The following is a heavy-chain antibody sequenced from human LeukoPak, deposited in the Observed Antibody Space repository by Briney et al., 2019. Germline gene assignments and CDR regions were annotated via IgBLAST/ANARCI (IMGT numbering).Heavy chain of an antibody. J-gene: IGHJ4*02. Sequence: GGSLRLSCAGSGFTFSSYEMHWVHQAPGKGLEWLSYISSSGSTIYYADSVKGRFTISRDNAKNSLYLQMNSLRAEDTAVYYCARDYGGSSPFDYWGQGTLVTVSS. CDR3: ARDYGGSSPFDY. D-gene: IGHD4-23*01. V-gene: IGHV3-48*03. CDR1: GFTFSSYE. CDR2: ISSSGSTI.